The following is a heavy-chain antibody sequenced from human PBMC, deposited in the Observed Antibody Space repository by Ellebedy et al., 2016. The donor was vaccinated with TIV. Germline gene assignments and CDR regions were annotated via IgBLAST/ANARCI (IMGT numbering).Heavy chain of an antibody. CDR3: ASGAYDI. CDR2: IFSAADGGET. CDR1: GFTVTTNY. V-gene: IGHV3-53*01. J-gene: IGHJ3*02. Sequence: GESLKISCAASGFTVTTNYINWVRQAPGKGLGLVSVIFSAADGGETHYADSVNGRFPISRDSSKNTLYLQMNSLPAEDTAVYYCASGAYDIWGQGTMVTVSS.